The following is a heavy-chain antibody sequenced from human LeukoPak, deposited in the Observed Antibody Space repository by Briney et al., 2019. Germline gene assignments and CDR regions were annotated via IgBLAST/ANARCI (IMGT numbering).Heavy chain of an antibody. CDR2: IYTSGST. V-gene: IGHV4-61*02. D-gene: IGHD3-22*01. CDR1: GGSISTGSYY. J-gene: IGHJ4*02. CDR3: ARVTTGGYYNC. Sequence: PSQTLSLTCIVSGGSISTGSYYWSWIRQPAGKGLEWIGRIYTSGSTNYNPSLKSRVTISVDTSKNQFSLKLSSVTAADTAVYYCARVTTGGYYNCWGQGTLVTVSS.